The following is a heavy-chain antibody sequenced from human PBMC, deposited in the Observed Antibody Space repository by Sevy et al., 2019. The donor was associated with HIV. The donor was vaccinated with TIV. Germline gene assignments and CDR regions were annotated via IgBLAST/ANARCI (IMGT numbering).Heavy chain of an antibody. V-gene: IGHV4-34*01. Sequence: SETLSLACAVSGGSFSGYFWNWIRQSPGKGLEWIGELNHTGSLKYNPSLKSRVTISVDASKGQLSLHLRSVTAADTAVYYCARGRQAYVVVVPSTVPFDYWGRGTLVTVSS. CDR3: ARGRQAYVVVVPSTVPFDY. CDR2: LNHTGSL. D-gene: IGHD2-2*01. CDR1: GGSFSGYF. J-gene: IGHJ4*02.